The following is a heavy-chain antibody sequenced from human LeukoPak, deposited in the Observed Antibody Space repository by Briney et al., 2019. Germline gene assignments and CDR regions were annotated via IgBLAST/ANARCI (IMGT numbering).Heavy chain of an antibody. Sequence: GGSLRLSCAVSGFTFSDSYMTWLRQAPGKGLESLSYISPSGTDISYADSVKGRFTISRDNAKNSLYLQMNNLRADDTAVYYCAKLDYSVTVYWGQGTLVTVSS. J-gene: IGHJ4*02. V-gene: IGHV3-11*01. CDR3: AKLDYSVTVY. CDR1: GFTFSDSY. CDR2: ISPSGTDI. D-gene: IGHD5/OR15-5a*01.